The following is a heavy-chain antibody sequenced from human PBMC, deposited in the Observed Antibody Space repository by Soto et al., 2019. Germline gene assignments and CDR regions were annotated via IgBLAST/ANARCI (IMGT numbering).Heavy chain of an antibody. D-gene: IGHD3-10*01. J-gene: IGHJ5*02. CDR2: ISWNSGTI. CDR1: GFSFDYYG. V-gene: IGHV3-9*01. Sequence: GGSLRLSCAASGFSFDYYGMHWVRQAPGKGLEWVTGISWNSGTIGYADSVKGRFTISRDNAKNSLYLQMNSLRAEDTALYYCARDVWSRASGPPPMFDPWGQGTLVTVSS. CDR3: ARDVWSRASGPPPMFDP.